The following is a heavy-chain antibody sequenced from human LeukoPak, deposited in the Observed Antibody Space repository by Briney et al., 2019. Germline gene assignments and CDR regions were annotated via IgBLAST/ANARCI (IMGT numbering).Heavy chain of an antibody. CDR2: ISGSGGST. Sequence: GGSLRLSCAASGFTFSSYAMSWVRQAPGKGLEWVSAISGSGGSTYYADSVKGRFTISRDNSKNTLYLQMNSLRAEDTAVYYCAKGSSRGGGDGDAFDIWGQGTMVTVSS. CDR1: GFTFSSYA. D-gene: IGHD3-16*01. CDR3: AKGSSRGGGDGDAFDI. J-gene: IGHJ3*02. V-gene: IGHV3-23*01.